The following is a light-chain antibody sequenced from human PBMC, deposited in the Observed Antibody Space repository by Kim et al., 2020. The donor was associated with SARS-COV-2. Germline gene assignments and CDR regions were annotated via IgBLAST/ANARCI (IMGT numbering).Light chain of an antibody. V-gene: IGKV1-5*01. CDR1: QSITTW. CDR3: QQYNVL. J-gene: IGKJ2*01. CDR2: DAS. Sequence: DIQMTQSPSTLSASVGDRVTITCRASQSITTWLAWYQQKPGKAPKLLIYDASTLHSGVPSRFSGSGYGTEFTLTISSLQPDDSATYYCQQYNVLFRQETKVE.